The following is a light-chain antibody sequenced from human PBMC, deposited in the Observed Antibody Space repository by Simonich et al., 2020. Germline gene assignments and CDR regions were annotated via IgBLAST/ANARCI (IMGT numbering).Light chain of an antibody. CDR3: SSYTSSSTLEDWV. CDR2: DVS. J-gene: IGLJ3*02. CDR1: SSDVGGYNY. V-gene: IGLV2-14*01. Sequence: QSALTQPASVSGSPGQSITISCTGTSSDVGGYNYVSWYQQHPGKAPKLMIYDVSKRPSGVSNRFSVSKSGNTASLTISGLQAEDEADYYCSSYTSSSTLEDWVFGGGTKLTVL.